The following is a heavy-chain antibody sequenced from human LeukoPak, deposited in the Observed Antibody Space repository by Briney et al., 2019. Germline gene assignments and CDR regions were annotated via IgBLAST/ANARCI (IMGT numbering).Heavy chain of an antibody. CDR3: ARVAPGGINWFDP. Sequence: SETLSLTCTVSGGSISNSSYYWGWIRQPPGKGLEWIGSIYYSGSTHYNPSLKSRITISVDTSKNQFSLKLSSVTAADTAVYYCARVAPGGINWFDPWGQGTLVTVSS. CDR1: GGSISNSSYY. CDR2: IYYSGST. J-gene: IGHJ5*02. D-gene: IGHD3-16*01. V-gene: IGHV4-39*07.